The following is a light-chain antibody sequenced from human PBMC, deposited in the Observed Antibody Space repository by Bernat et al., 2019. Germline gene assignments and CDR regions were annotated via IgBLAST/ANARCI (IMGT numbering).Light chain of an antibody. CDR1: KLGNKF. Sequence: SSELTQPPSVSVWSGQIARITCSGEKLGNKFTCWYQQKSGQSPVVLIYRDNIRPSGISELFSASHSGNTATLTITGTQPTDEAVYYCQAWDSSAGFFGGGTKLTVL. CDR2: RDN. V-gene: IGLV3-1*01. CDR3: QAWDSSAGF. J-gene: IGLJ2*01.